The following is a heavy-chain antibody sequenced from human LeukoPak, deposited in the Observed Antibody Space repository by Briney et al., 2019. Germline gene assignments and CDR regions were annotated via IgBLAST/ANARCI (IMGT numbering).Heavy chain of an antibody. V-gene: IGHV3-20*04. CDR2: INCNGGST. CDR1: GFTFDDYG. CDR3: ARGFRVPQDY. D-gene: IGHD1-1*01. J-gene: IGHJ4*02. Sequence: GGSLRLSCAASGFTFDDYGMSWVRQAPGKGWEGVFGINCNGGSTGYADSVKGRFTISRDNAKNSLYLQMNSLRAEDTALYYCARGFRVPQDYWGQGTLVTVSS.